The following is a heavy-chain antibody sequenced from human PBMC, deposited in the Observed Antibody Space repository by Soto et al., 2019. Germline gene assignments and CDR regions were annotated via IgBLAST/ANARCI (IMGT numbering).Heavy chain of an antibody. CDR3: VRTSLVVAAASGEDD. D-gene: IGHD2-2*01. CDR2: INSDGSSK. Sequence: EVQLVESGGGLVQPGESLRLSCAASGFTFSSYWMHWVRQAPGKGLVWVSRINSDGSSKSYAGSVKGRFTISRDNAKNTLYLQMNSLRGEDTAVYYCVRTSLVVAAASGEDDWGQGTLVTVSS. V-gene: IGHV3-74*01. J-gene: IGHJ4*02. CDR1: GFTFSSYW.